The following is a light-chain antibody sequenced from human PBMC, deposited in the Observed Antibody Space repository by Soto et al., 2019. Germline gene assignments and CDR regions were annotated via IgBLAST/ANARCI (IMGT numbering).Light chain of an antibody. CDR1: QSMSTY. V-gene: IGKV1-39*01. J-gene: IGKJ2*03. Sequence: DIQMTQSTSSLSASVGDSVTITCRASQSMSTYLNWYQQKPGKTPKLLIYSASTLQSGVPSRFSGSGSGTDFTLTISSLLPEDFATYYCQQSYSTPHSFGLGTKLEIK. CDR3: QQSYSTPHS. CDR2: SAS.